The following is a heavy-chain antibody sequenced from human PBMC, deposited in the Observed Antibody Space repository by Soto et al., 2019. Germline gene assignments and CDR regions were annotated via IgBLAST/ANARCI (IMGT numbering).Heavy chain of an antibody. CDR2: MKPNSGNT. J-gene: IGHJ5*02. CDR1: GYTFTSYD. CDR3: ARGIKYGAYSRWFAP. D-gene: IGHD4-17*01. Sequence: QVQLVQSGAEVKKPGASVKVSCKASGYTFTSYDINWVRQATGQGLEYLGWMKPNSGNTAYVQKFQGRVTMTWDTSITTAYMDLSSVQSEDTAVYFCARGIKYGAYSRWFAPWGQGTLVTVSS. V-gene: IGHV1-8*01.